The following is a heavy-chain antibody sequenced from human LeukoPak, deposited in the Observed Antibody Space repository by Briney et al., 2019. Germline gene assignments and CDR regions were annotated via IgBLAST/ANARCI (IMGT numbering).Heavy chain of an antibody. CDR3: ARQDCSSGSYYNDY. Sequence: GRSPRLSCAASGFIFSTYAMHWVRQAPGKGLEWVAVISYHGRDQYYADSVKGRFTISRDNSKSTLSLQMNSLRAEDTAVYYCARQDCSSGSYYNDYWGQGTLVTVSS. CDR2: ISYHGRDQ. D-gene: IGHD2-2*02. V-gene: IGHV3-30*04. CDR1: GFIFSTYA. J-gene: IGHJ4*02.